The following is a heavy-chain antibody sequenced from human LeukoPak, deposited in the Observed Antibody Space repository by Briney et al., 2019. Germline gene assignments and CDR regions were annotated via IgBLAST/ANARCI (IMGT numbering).Heavy chain of an antibody. CDR3: ARGTRLGVVDY. D-gene: IGHD3-16*01. V-gene: IGHV3-13*01. Sequence: GGSLRPSCAASGFTFSSYDMHWVRQATGKGLEWVSAIGTAGDTYYPGSVKGRFTIPRENAKNSLRLQMNSLRAGDTAVYYCARGTRLGVVDYWGQGTLVTVSS. CDR2: IGTAGDT. CDR1: GFTFSSYD. J-gene: IGHJ4*02.